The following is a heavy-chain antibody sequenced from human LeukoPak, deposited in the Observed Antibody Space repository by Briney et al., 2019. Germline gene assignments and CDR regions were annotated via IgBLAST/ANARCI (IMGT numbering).Heavy chain of an antibody. V-gene: IGHV4-34*01. CDR1: GGSFSGYY. CDR3: ARVREHYDYVWGSYRYKIFDY. D-gene: IGHD3-16*02. J-gene: IGHJ4*02. Sequence: SETLSLTCAVYGGSFSGYYWSWIRQPPGKGLEWIGEINHSGSTNYNPSLKSRVTISVDTSKNQCSLKLSSVTAADTAVYYCARVREHYDYVWGSYRYKIFDYWGQGTLVTVSS. CDR2: INHSGST.